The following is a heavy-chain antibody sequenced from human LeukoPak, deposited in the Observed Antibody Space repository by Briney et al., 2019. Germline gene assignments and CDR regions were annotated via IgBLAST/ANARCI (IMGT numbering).Heavy chain of an antibody. Sequence: GASVKVSCKASGYTFTGYGLSWLRQAPGQGLEWMGWISAYNGDTNYADKFQGRVTMTTDTSTSTAYMELRSLRSDDTALYYCARSPYDYVWGSYRFDQWGQGTLVTVSS. J-gene: IGHJ4*02. CDR2: ISAYNGDT. V-gene: IGHV1-18*01. D-gene: IGHD3-16*02. CDR3: ARSPYDYVWGSYRFDQ. CDR1: GYTFTGYG.